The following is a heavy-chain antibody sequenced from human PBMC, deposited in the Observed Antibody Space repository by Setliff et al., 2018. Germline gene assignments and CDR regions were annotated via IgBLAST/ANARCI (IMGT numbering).Heavy chain of an antibody. J-gene: IGHJ6*03. CDR2: INTNTGNP. CDR1: GYSFTSYA. D-gene: IGHD3-10*01. V-gene: IGHV7-4-1*02. Sequence: GASVKVSCKASGYSFTSYAMNWVRQAPAQGLEWMGWINTNTGNPTYAQGFTGRFVFSLDPSVSTAYLQISSLKAEDTALYYCARGSRFGAIVYRGDYYMDVWGKGTTVTVSS. CDR3: ARGSRFGAIVYRGDYYMDV.